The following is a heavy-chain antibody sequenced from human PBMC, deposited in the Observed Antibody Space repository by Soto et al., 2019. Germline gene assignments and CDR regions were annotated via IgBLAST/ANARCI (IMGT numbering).Heavy chain of an antibody. CDR3: ARDDITGIAVAIYGMGV. Sequence: XVALRLSGAAPGFRFSSYGMHWVRQAPGKGLDWVPVIWYDESNIYYADSVKGRFTISRDNSKNTLFLQMNSLRAEDTAVYYCARDDITGIAVAIYGMGVWGQGTTLTVSS. CDR2: IWYDESNI. J-gene: IGHJ6*02. V-gene: IGHV3-33*01. CDR1: GFRFSSYG. D-gene: IGHD6-19*01.